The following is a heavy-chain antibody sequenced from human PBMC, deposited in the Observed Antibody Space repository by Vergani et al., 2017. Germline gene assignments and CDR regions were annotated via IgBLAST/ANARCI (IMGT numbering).Heavy chain of an antibody. J-gene: IGHJ6*02. CDR3: ARSIAAAGHYYYYYGMDV. V-gene: IGHV3-30*03. D-gene: IGHD6-13*01. Sequence: QVQLVESGGGVVQPGRSLRLSCAASGFTFSSYGMHWVRQAPGKGLEWVAVISYDGSNKYYADSVKGRFTISRDNSKNTLYLQMNSLRAEDTAVYYCARSIAAAGHYYYYYGMDVWGQGTTVTVSS. CDR1: GFTFSSYG. CDR2: ISYDGSNK.